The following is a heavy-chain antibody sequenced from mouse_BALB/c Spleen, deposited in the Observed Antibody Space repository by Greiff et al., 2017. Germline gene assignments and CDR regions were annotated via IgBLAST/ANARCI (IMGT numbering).Heavy chain of an antibody. CDR3: ARGRDDGYYVKAMDY. V-gene: IGHV5-6-5*01. Sequence: EVHLVESGGGLVKPGGSLKLSCAASGFTFSSYAMSWVRQTPEKRLEWVASISSGGSTYYPDSVKGRFTISRDNARNILYLQMSSLRSEDTAMYYCARGRDDGYYVKAMDYWGQGTSVTVSS. CDR2: ISSGGST. CDR1: GFTFSSYA. J-gene: IGHJ4*01. D-gene: IGHD2-3*01.